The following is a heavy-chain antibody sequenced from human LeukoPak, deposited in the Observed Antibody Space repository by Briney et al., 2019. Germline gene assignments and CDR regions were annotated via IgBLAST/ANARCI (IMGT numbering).Heavy chain of an antibody. D-gene: IGHD3-3*01. J-gene: IGHJ4*02. CDR2: XXGSGGST. CDR1: GFTFXSYA. V-gene: IGHV3-23*01. Sequence: GGSLRLSCAASGFTFXSYAMSWVRQAPGXXXXWVSXXXGSGGSTYYADSVKGRLTISRDNSKNTLYLQMNSLRAEDTAVYYCAKDADFYDLWSGYRHDYWGQGTLVTVSS. CDR3: AKDADFYDLWSGYRHDY.